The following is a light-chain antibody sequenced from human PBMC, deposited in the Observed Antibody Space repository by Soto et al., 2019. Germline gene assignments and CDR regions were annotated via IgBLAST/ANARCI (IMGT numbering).Light chain of an antibody. Sequence: QSALTQPPSASGSPGQSVTISCTGTSSDVGGYNYVSWYQQHPGKVPKLMIFEVSKRPSGVPDRFSGSKSGNTASLTVSGPQAEDEADYYCSSYGGDNNPVVFGGGTKLTVL. CDR3: SSYGGDNNPVV. J-gene: IGLJ2*01. CDR2: EVS. CDR1: SSDVGGYNY. V-gene: IGLV2-8*01.